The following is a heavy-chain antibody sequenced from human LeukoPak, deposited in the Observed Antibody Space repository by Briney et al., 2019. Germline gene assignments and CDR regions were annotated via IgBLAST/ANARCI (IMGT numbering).Heavy chain of an antibody. Sequence: GGSLRLSCAASGFTFSSYSMNWVRQAPGKGLEWVANIKQDGSEKYYVDSVKGRFTISRDNAKNSLYLQMNSLRAEDTAVYYCARPNFWSGPSAFDIWGQGTMVTVSS. J-gene: IGHJ3*02. CDR1: GFTFSSYS. CDR2: IKQDGSEK. V-gene: IGHV3-7*01. CDR3: ARPNFWSGPSAFDI. D-gene: IGHD3-3*01.